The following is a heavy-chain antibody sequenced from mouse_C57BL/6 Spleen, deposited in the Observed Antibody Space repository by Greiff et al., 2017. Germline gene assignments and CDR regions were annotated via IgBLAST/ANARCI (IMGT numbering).Heavy chain of an antibody. CDR1: GYPFTSYT. Sequence: QVQLKQSGAELARPGAPVKMSCKASGYPFTSYTMPWVKQRPGQGLEWIGYINPSSGYTKYNQKFKDKATLPADKSTSTAYMQLSSLTSEDSAVYYWARKEGGYGNYERAMDYWGQGTSVTVSA. D-gene: IGHD2-1*01. J-gene: IGHJ4*01. CDR3: ARKEGGYGNYERAMDY. CDR2: INPSSGYT. V-gene: IGHV1-4*01.